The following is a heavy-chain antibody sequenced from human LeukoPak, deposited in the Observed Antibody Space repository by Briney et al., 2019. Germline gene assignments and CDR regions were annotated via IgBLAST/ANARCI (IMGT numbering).Heavy chain of an antibody. CDR2: IIPIFGTA. Sequence: GASVKVSSKASGGTFSSYAISWVRQAPGQGLEWMGGIIPIFGTANYAQKFQGRVTITADKSTSTAYMELSSLRSEDTAVYYCAREGYADYYFDYWGQGTLVTVSS. CDR1: GGTFSSYA. J-gene: IGHJ4*02. D-gene: IGHD5-12*01. CDR3: AREGYADYYFDY. V-gene: IGHV1-69*06.